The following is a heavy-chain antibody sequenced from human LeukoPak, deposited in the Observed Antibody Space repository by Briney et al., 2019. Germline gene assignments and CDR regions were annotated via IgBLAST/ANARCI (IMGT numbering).Heavy chain of an antibody. Sequence: SETPSLTCAVSGGSISSSNWWSWVRQPPGKGLEWIGEIYHSGSTSYNPSLKSRVTISVDKSKNQFSLKLSSVTAADTAVYYCARDRGSGSYGVDYWGQGTLVTVSS. CDR2: IYHSGST. CDR1: GGSISSSNW. V-gene: IGHV4-4*02. CDR3: ARDRGSGSYGVDY. D-gene: IGHD3-10*01. J-gene: IGHJ4*02.